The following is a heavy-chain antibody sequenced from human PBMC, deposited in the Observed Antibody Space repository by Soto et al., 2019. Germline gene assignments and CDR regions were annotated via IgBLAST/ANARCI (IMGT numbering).Heavy chain of an antibody. D-gene: IGHD6-13*01. V-gene: IGHV3-33*01. CDR2: IWYDGSNK. CDR1: GFTFSSYG. CDR3: ASWQQLVLDAFDI. Sequence: PGGSLRLSCAASGFTFSSYGMHWVRQAPGKGLEWVAVIWYDGSNKYYADSVKGRFTISRDNSKNTLYLQMNSLRAEDTAVYYCASWQQLVLDAFDIWGQGTIVTVSS. J-gene: IGHJ3*02.